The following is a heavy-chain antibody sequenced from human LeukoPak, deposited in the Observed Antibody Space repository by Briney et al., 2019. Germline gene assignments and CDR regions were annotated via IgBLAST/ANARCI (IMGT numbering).Heavy chain of an antibody. Sequence: PSETLSLTCTVSGGSISSGGYYWGWIRQHPGKGLEWIGYIYYSGSTYYNPSLRSRVTISVDTSKNQFSLKLSSVTAAATAVYYCARGGGGSGSYPYYFDYWGQGTLVTVSS. D-gene: IGHD3-10*01. V-gene: IGHV4-31*03. CDR1: GGSISSGGYY. J-gene: IGHJ4*02. CDR3: ARGGGGSGSYPYYFDY. CDR2: IYYSGST.